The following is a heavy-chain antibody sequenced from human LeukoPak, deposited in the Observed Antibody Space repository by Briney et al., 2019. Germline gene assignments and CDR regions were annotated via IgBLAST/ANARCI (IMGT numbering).Heavy chain of an antibody. CDR1: GYTFSSYW. V-gene: IGHV5-51*01. CDR3: VRSASLQPLET. Sequence: GESLKISCKGSGYTFSSYWIAWVRPMPEKGLEWMGIIYPDDSDTRYSPSFQGQVTISADKSINTAYLHWSSLQASDTAVYYCVRSASLQPLETWGQGTLVTVSS. CDR2: IYPDDSDT. D-gene: IGHD1-14*01. J-gene: IGHJ4*02.